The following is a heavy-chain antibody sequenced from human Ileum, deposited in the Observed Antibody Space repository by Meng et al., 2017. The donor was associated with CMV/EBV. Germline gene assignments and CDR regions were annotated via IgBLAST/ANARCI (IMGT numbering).Heavy chain of an antibody. J-gene: IGHJ6*02. CDR3: ARHGDYAWDY. CDR2: IKKDGSEK. CDR1: GFTFAGSW. V-gene: IGHV3-7*01. D-gene: IGHD3-16*01. Sequence: GESLKISCAASGFTFAGSWVGWVRQAPGKGLGCVASIKKDGSEKYYVDSVKGRFNNSRDNAENSLFLQMNSLRVEDTALYYCARHGDYAWDYWGQGTTVTVSS.